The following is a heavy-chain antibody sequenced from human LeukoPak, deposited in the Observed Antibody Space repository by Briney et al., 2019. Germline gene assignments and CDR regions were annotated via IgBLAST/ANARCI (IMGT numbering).Heavy chain of an antibody. D-gene: IGHD3-3*01. Sequence: SETLSLTCTVSGGSINSGTYYWSWIRQPAGKGLEWIGRIYTSGTTNYNPSLKSRLTISVDTSKNQFSLKLSSLTAADTAVYYCARGAPTYYDFWSGYYTGSPPVYFDYWGQGTLVTVSS. V-gene: IGHV4-61*02. J-gene: IGHJ4*02. CDR2: IYTSGTT. CDR3: ARGAPTYYDFWSGYYTGSPPVYFDY. CDR1: GGSINSGTYY.